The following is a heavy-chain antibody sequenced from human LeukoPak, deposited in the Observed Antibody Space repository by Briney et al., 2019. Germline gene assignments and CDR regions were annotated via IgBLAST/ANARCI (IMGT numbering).Heavy chain of an antibody. CDR2: IRSKAYGGTT. CDR3: TRGRSVVVAATPRYFDY. CDR1: GFTFGDYA. V-gene: IGHV3-49*04. Sequence: GGSLRLSCTASGFTFGDYAMSWVRQAPGKGLAWVGFIRSKAYGGTTEYAASVKGRFTISRDDSKSIAYLQMNSLKTEDTAVYYCTRGRSVVVAATPRYFDYWGQGTLVTVSS. J-gene: IGHJ4*02. D-gene: IGHD2-15*01.